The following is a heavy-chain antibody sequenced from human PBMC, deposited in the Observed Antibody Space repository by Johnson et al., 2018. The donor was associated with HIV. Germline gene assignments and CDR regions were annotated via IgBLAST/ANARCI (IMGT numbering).Heavy chain of an antibody. Sequence: QVQLVESGGGVVQPGRSLRLSCAASGFTFSSYGMHWVRQAPGQGLAWVAVISYDGSNKYYVDSVKGRFTISRDNSKNTLYLQMNSLRAEDTAVYYCAKWRIIYAFDIWGQGTMVTVSS. CDR2: ISYDGSNK. V-gene: IGHV3-30*18. D-gene: IGHD3-16*01. J-gene: IGHJ3*02. CDR3: AKWRIIYAFDI. CDR1: GFTFSSYG.